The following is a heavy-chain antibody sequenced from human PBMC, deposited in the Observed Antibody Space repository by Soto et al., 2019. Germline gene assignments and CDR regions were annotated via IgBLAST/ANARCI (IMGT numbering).Heavy chain of an antibody. V-gene: IGHV1-18*04. Sequence: ASVKFSCKASGDTFSTYGISWLRQAPGQGPEWMGWISNYNGDTNHAQKFQGRVTMTTDRSTSTAYIELRGLRSDDTAVYYCARDLQAYCSGGSCHFNWFDPWGQGTLVTVSS. CDR2: ISNYNGDT. CDR1: GDTFSTYG. CDR3: ARDLQAYCSGGSCHFNWFDP. D-gene: IGHD2-15*01. J-gene: IGHJ5*02.